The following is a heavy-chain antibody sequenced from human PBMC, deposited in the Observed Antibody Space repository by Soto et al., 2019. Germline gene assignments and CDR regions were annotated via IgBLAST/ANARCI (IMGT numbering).Heavy chain of an antibody. CDR2: IYSRGGT. V-gene: IGHV3-66*01. D-gene: IGHD1-26*01. CDR1: GFTVSNNY. J-gene: IGHJ4*02. CDR3: ARSGSGSQTFGY. Sequence: VLVVESGGGLVQPGGSLRLSCAASGFTVSNNYMTWVRQAPGKGLEWVSLIYSRGGTDYADSVKGRFTISRDNTKHMLYLQMHSLRVEDAAVYYCARSGSGSQTFGYWGQGARVTVSS.